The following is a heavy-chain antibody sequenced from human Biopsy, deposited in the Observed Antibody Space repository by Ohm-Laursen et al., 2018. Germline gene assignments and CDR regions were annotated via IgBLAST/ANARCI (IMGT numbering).Heavy chain of an antibody. D-gene: IGHD2-15*01. V-gene: IGHV1-69*04. CDR2: IIPLIGLT. J-gene: IGHJ4*02. Sequence: SSVKVSCKASGGTLSSYGISWVRQAPGQGLECMGRIIPLIGLTNYAQKFQGRVTITADKFTNTVYMELSSLRSDDTAVYFCARDCNGDNCGVDFWGQGTLVTVS. CDR1: GGTLSSYG. CDR3: ARDCNGDNCGVDF.